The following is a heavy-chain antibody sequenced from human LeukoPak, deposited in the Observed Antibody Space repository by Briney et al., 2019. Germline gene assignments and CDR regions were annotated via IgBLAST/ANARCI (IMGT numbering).Heavy chain of an antibody. CDR1: GYTFTGYY. J-gene: IGHJ4*02. V-gene: IGHV1-2*04. D-gene: IGHD3-3*01. CDR3: ARDGYDFWSGYYLY. CDR2: INPNSGGT. Sequence: GASVKVSCKASGYTFTGYYMHWVRQAPGQGLEWMGWINPNSGGTNYAQKFQGWVTMTRDTSISTAYMELSRLRSDDTAVYYCARDGYDFWSGYYLYWGQGTLVTVSS.